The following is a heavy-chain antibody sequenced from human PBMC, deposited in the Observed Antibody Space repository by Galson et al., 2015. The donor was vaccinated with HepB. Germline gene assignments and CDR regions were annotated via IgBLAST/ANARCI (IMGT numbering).Heavy chain of an antibody. CDR2: IKSKVDGGTR. V-gene: IGHV3-15*01. D-gene: IGHD1-7*01. CDR1: GFTFSNAW. J-gene: IGHJ4*02. CDR3: ATVGTGTTDY. Sequence: SLRLSCAASGFTFSNAWMSWVRQAPGKGLEWVGRIKSKVDGGTRDYAAPVKGRFSILRDDSNNRLYLQMNSLRSDDTGVYYCATVGTGTTDYWGQGTLVTVSS.